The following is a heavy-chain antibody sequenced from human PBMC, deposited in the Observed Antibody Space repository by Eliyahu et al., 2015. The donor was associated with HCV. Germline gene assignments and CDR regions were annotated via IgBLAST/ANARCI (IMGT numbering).Heavy chain of an antibody. CDR2: IKSKSDGGTT. CDR1: GFTFTNAW. J-gene: IGHJ3*02. CDR3: TTLSVRLGAQDAFEI. D-gene: IGHD3-22*01. V-gene: IGHV3-15*07. Sequence: EVQLVESGGGLVKPGGSLRLSCAASGFTFTNAWMNWVRQAPGKGPEWVGRIKSKSDGGTTDYAAPLKGRFTISRDDSKSTLYLQMNSLKTEDTAMYYCTTLSVRLGAQDAFEIWGQGTMVTVSS.